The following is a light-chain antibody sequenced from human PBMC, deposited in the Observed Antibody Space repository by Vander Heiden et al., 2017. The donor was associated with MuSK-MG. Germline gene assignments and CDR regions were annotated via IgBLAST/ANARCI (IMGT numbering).Light chain of an antibody. Sequence: IRLTQFPSSLSASVGDRVTITCRASQSISSYLHWYQQKPWKAPKLLIYAASSLQSGVPSRFSGSGSGTDFTLTISSLQPEDFATYYCQQSDSTPLTFGGGTKVEIK. CDR2: AAS. CDR1: QSISSY. V-gene: IGKV1-39*01. J-gene: IGKJ4*01. CDR3: QQSDSTPLT.